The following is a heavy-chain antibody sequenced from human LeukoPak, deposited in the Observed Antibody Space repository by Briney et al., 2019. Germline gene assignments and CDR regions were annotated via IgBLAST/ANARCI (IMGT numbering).Heavy chain of an antibody. Sequence: SETLSLTCTVSGGSISSSSYYWGWIRQPPGKGLEWIGEINHSGSTNYNPSLKSRVTISVDTSKNQFSLKLSSVTAADTAVYYCALLAVAGTDGDYWGQGTLVTVSS. D-gene: IGHD6-19*01. CDR1: GGSISSSSYY. V-gene: IGHV4-39*07. CDR2: INHSGST. J-gene: IGHJ4*02. CDR3: ALLAVAGTDGDY.